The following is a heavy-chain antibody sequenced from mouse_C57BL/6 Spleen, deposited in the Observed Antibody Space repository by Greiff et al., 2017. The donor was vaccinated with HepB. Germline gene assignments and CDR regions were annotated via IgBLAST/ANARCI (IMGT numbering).Heavy chain of an antibody. CDR1: GYTFTSYW. Sequence: VQLQQPGAELVRPGSSVKLSCKASGYTFTSYWMHWVKQRPIQGLEWIGNIDPSDSETHYNQKFKDKATLTVDKSSSTAYMQLSSLTSEDSAVYYCARRGTGTGGFAYWGQGTLVTVSA. V-gene: IGHV1-52*01. D-gene: IGHD4-1*01. CDR3: ARRGTGTGGFAY. J-gene: IGHJ3*01. CDR2: IDPSDSET.